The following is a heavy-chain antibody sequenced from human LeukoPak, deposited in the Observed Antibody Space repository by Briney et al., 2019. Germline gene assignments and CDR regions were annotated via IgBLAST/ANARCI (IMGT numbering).Heavy chain of an antibody. D-gene: IGHD3-10*01. Sequence: GGSLRLSCAASGFTFSDYYMSWVRQAPGKGLEWVGYIRSKAYGVTTEHAASVKGRFTISRDDSKSIAYLQMNSLKTEDTAVYYCSGADYYGSGSPLSLDVWGKGTTVTVSS. CDR1: GFTFSDYY. CDR2: IRSKAYGVTT. V-gene: IGHV3-49*04. CDR3: SGADYYGSGSPLSLDV. J-gene: IGHJ6*04.